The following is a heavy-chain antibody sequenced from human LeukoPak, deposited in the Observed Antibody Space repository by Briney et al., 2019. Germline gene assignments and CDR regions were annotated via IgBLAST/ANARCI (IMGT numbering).Heavy chain of an antibody. V-gene: IGHV3-66*01. J-gene: IGHJ6*03. CDR1: GFTVSSNY. CDR2: IYSGGST. Sequence: GGSLRLSCAASGFTVSSNYMSWVRQAPGKGLEWVSVIYSGGSTYYADSVKGRFTISGDNSKNTLYLQMNSLRAEDTAVYYCARVSNGYYDSSYYMDVWGKGTTVTISS. CDR3: ARVSNGYYDSSYYMDV. D-gene: IGHD3-22*01.